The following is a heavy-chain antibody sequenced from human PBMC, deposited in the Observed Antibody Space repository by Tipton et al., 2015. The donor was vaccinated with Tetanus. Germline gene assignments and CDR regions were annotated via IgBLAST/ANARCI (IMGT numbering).Heavy chain of an antibody. J-gene: IGHJ5*02. CDR3: VRDRGFVATKALFAP. CDR2: INSDGRSA. D-gene: IGHD3-3*01. Sequence: SLRLSCEASGFIFGNYWMHWVRQVPGKGPLWVSRINSDGRSATYADSVKGRFSVSRDNAKNTVYLEMSSLRAEDTGIYYCVRDRGFVATKALFAPWGQGTLVSFSS. V-gene: IGHV3-74*03. CDR1: GFIFGNYW.